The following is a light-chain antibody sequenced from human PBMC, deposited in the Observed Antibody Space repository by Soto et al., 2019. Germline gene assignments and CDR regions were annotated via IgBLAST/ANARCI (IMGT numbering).Light chain of an antibody. V-gene: IGKV1-5*01. J-gene: IGKJ1*01. CDR2: DAS. CDR1: QSVQTW. Sequence: IQLTQSPSTLSASVGDRVTITCRASQSVQTWLAWFQQKPGKAPNLLIYDASTLQGGVPSRFSGSGSGSEVNLTFTSLHPYYVANYFCQQYDKDSTVGHGTKADIK. CDR3: QQYDKDST.